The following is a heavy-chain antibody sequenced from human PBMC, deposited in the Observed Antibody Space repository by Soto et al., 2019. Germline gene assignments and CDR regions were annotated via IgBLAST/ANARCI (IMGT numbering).Heavy chain of an antibody. CDR2: IYPGDSDA. CDR3: ATPTTDYYGMDV. D-gene: IGHD1-1*01. Sequence: GLEWMGIIYPGDSDARFSPSFQGQGTISADKSITTAYLQWSSLKASDTAMYYCATPTTDYYGMDVWGQGTTVTVSS. V-gene: IGHV5-51*01. J-gene: IGHJ6*02.